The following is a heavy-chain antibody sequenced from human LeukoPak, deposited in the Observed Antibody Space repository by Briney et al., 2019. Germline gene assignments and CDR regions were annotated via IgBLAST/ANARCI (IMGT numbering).Heavy chain of an antibody. D-gene: IGHD6-13*01. CDR1: GFTFSSYV. CDR2: ISGGGGST. J-gene: IGHJ3*02. CDR3: AKDQQGQLVDAFDI. V-gene: IGHV3-23*01. Sequence: PGGSLRLSCTASGFTFSSYVMSWVRQAPGKGLEWVSAISGGGGSTYYADSVKGRFTISRDNSKNTLYLQMNSLRAEDTAVYYCAKDQQGQLVDAFDIWGQGTMVTVSS.